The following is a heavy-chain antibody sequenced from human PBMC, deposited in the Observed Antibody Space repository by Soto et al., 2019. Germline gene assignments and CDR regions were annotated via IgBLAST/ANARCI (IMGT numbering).Heavy chain of an antibody. CDR1: GYTFTSYG. Sequence: EASLKVSCKASGYTFTSYGISWARQAPGQGLEWMGWISAYNGNTNYAQKLQGRVTMTTDTSTSTAYMELRSLRSDDTAVYYCARDDVRFGELFDYWGQGTLVNVSS. CDR2: ISAYNGNT. V-gene: IGHV1-18*01. CDR3: ARDDVRFGELFDY. J-gene: IGHJ4*02. D-gene: IGHD3-10*01.